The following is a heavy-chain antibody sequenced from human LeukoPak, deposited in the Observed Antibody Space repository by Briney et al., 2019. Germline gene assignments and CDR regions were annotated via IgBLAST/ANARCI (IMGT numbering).Heavy chain of an antibody. CDR1: GYTFSGYY. V-gene: IGHV1-2*02. CDR2: INPNSGGT. CDR3: ASDYYYDSSGYPHPGPDALDI. Sequence: GASVKVSCKASGYTFSGYYMHWVRQAPGQGLEWMGWINPNSGGTNYAQKFQGRVTMTRDTSISTAYMELSRLRSEDTAVYYCASDYYYDSSGYPHPGPDALDIWGQGTMVTVSS. D-gene: IGHD3-22*01. J-gene: IGHJ3*02.